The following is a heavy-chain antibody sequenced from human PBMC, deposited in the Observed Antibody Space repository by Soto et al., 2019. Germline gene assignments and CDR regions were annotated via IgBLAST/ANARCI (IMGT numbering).Heavy chain of an antibody. D-gene: IGHD3-9*01. J-gene: IGHJ6*02. CDR1: GFTFSNAG. CDR2: IKSKTDGGTT. CDR3: TTSTGYYNPYYYGMDV. Sequence: PGGSLRLSCAASGFTFSNAGMNWVRQAPGKGLEWVGRIKSKTDGGTTDYAAPVKGRFTISRDDSKNTLYLQMNSLKTEDTAVYYCTTSTGYYNPYYYGMDVWGQGTTVTVSS. V-gene: IGHV3-15*07.